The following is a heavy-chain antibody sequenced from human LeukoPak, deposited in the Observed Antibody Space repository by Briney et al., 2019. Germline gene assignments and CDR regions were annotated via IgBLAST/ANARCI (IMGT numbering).Heavy chain of an antibody. D-gene: IGHD6-13*01. CDR3: AREKGIAAAGREYAFDI. Sequence: ASVKVSCKASGYTFTGYYMHWVRQAPGQGLEWMGWINPNSGGTNYVQKFQGRVTMTRDTSISTAYMELSRLRSDDTAVYYCAREKGIAAAGREYAFDIWGQGTMVTVSS. V-gene: IGHV1-2*02. J-gene: IGHJ3*02. CDR2: INPNSGGT. CDR1: GYTFTGYY.